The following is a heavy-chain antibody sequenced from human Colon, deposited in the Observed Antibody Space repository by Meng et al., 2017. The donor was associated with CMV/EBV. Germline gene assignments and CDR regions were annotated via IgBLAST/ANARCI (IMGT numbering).Heavy chain of an antibody. CDR2: IYSGGST. J-gene: IGHJ4*02. CDR1: GFTVSSNY. D-gene: IGHD6-13*01. CDR3: ARSPGIAAAGLGDY. V-gene: IGHV3-53*01. Sequence: SCAASGFTVSSNYMSWVRQAPGKGLEWVSVIYSGGSTYYADSVKGRFTISRDNSKNTLYLQMNSLRAEDTAVYYCARSPGIAAAGLGDYWGQGTLVTVSS.